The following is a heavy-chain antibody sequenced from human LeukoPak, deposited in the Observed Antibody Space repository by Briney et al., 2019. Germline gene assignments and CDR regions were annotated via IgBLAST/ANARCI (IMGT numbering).Heavy chain of an antibody. D-gene: IGHD2-8*01. J-gene: IGHJ4*02. V-gene: IGHV3-23*01. Sequence: GGSLRLSCAASGFTFSNYAMIWVRQAPGKGFDWVSAISHTGDWTAYADSVKGRFTISRDDSRNILYLQMNSLRVDDTAVYYCGYSVTNVRPYDYLGQGTLVTVSS. CDR3: GYSVTNVRPYDY. CDR1: GFTFSNYA. CDR2: ISHTGDWT.